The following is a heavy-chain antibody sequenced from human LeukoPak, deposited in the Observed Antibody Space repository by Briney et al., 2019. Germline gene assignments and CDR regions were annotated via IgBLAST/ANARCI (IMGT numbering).Heavy chain of an antibody. J-gene: IGHJ4*02. CDR3: AGVAGFYWNSDSFDY. CDR1: GYTFTTSG. Sequence: ASVKVSCKASGYTFTTSGFSWVRRAPGQGLEWMGGISAYNGQTNYAQKVQDRVTMTIDTSTKTAYMELRSLGSDDTAVYYCAGVAGFYWNSDSFDYWGQGTQVTVSS. CDR2: ISAYNGQT. V-gene: IGHV1-18*01. D-gene: IGHD1-7*01.